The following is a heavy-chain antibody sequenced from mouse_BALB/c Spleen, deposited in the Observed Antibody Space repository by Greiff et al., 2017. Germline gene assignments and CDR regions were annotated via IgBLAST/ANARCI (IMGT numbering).Heavy chain of an antibody. D-gene: IGHD2-1*01. CDR2: ISSGSSTI. CDR3: ASQLHGGFAY. V-gene: IGHV5-17*02. J-gene: IGHJ3*01. CDR1: GFTFSSFG. Sequence: DVHLVESGGGLVQPGGSRKLSCAASGFTFSSFGMHWVRQAPEKGLEWVAYISSGSSTIYYADTVKGRFTISRDNPKNTLFLQMTSLRSEDTAMYYCASQLHGGFAYWGQGTLVTVSA.